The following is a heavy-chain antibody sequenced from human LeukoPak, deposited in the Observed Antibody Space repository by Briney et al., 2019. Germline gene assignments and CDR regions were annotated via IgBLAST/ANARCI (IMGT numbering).Heavy chain of an antibody. D-gene: IGHD3-16*01. Sequence: ASVKVSCKASGYTFTGFYMHWVRRAPGQGLEWMGWINPKSGGTNYEQKFRGRVTMTRDTSISTAYMELSRLRSDDTAVDYCARVSVGGYYMDVWGKGTTVTISS. CDR3: ARVSVGGYYMDV. J-gene: IGHJ6*03. CDR1: GYTFTGFY. CDR2: INPKSGGT. V-gene: IGHV1-2*02.